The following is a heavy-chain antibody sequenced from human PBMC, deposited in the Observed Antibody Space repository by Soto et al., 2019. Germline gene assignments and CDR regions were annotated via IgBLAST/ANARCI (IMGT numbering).Heavy chain of an antibody. Sequence: GGSLRLSCAASGFTFSSYSMNWVRQAPGKGLEWVSYISSSSSTIYYADSVKGRFTISRDNAKNSLYLQMNSLRDEETVGYYCARAGAGSGSYPLVFHYYYGMDVWGQGTTVTVSS. J-gene: IGHJ6*02. CDR2: ISSSSSTI. CDR1: GFTFSSYS. V-gene: IGHV3-48*02. D-gene: IGHD3-10*01. CDR3: ARAGAGSGSYPLVFHYYYGMDV.